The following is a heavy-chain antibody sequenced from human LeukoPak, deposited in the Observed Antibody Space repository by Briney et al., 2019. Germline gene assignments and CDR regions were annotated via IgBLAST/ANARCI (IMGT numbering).Heavy chain of an antibody. Sequence: KASETLSLTCAVYGGSFSSYYWSWIRQPAGKGLEWIGRIYTSGSTNYNPSLKSRVTMSVDTSKNQFSLKLSSVTAADTAVYYCARRSSGYYYLYYYYYGMDVWGQGTTVTVSS. J-gene: IGHJ6*02. V-gene: IGHV4-59*10. CDR2: IYTSGST. D-gene: IGHD3-22*01. CDR1: GGSFSSYY. CDR3: ARRSSGYYYLYYYYYGMDV.